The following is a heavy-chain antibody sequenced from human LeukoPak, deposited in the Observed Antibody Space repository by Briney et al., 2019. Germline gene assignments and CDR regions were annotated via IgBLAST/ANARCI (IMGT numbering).Heavy chain of an antibody. CDR3: AIVRGYSYGIDY. CDR2: ISSSSSYI. V-gene: IGHV3-21*01. D-gene: IGHD5-18*01. CDR1: GFTFSSYS. Sequence: GGSLRLSCAASGFTFSSYSMNGVRQAPGKGLEWVSSISSSSSYIYYADSVKGRFTISRDNARNSLYLQMNSLRAEDTAVYYYAIVRGYSYGIDYWGQGTLVTVSS. J-gene: IGHJ4*02.